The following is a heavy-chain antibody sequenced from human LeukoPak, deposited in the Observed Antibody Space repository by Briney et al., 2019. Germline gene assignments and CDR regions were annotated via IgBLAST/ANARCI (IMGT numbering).Heavy chain of an antibody. Sequence: GGSLRLSCAASGFTFSSYAMHWVRQAPGKGLEWVAVISYDGSNKYYADSVKGRFTISRDNSKNTLYLQMNGLRAEDTAVYYCARPGPDPGDGYNVGYFDYWGQGTLVTVSS. CDR2: ISYDGSNK. J-gene: IGHJ4*02. D-gene: IGHD5-24*01. CDR3: ARPGPDPGDGYNVGYFDY. V-gene: IGHV3-30-3*01. CDR1: GFTFSSYA.